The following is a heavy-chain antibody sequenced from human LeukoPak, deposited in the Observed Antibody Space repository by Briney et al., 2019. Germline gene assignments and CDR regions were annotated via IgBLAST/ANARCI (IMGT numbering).Heavy chain of an antibody. J-gene: IGHJ6*02. V-gene: IGHV3-21*01. Sequence: GGSLRLSCAASGFTFSSYSMNWVRQAPGKGLEWVSSISSSSSYIYYADSVKGRFTISRDNAKNSLYLQMNSLRAGDTAVYYCARVFHTVTRGRDYYYGMDVWGQGTTVTVSS. CDR3: ARVFHTVTRGRDYYYGMDV. CDR1: GFTFSSYS. D-gene: IGHD4-17*01. CDR2: ISSSSSYI.